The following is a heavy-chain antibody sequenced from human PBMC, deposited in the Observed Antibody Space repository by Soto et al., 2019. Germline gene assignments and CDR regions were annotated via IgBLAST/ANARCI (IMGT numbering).Heavy chain of an antibody. J-gene: IGHJ4*02. CDR2: IYDSGSS. V-gene: IGHV4-30-4*01. D-gene: IGHD5-12*01. CDR1: GGSISSGDYF. CDR3: ARGGSGYSGYDLLY. Sequence: SETLSLTCTVSGGSISSGDYFWSWIRQSPGKGLEWIGYIYDSGSSYYNPSLKSRVTISVDTSKNQFSLKLSSVTAADTAVYYCARGGSGYSGYDLLYWGQGTLVTVSS.